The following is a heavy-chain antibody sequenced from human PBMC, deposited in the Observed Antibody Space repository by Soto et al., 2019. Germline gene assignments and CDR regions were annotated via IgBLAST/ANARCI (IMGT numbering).Heavy chain of an antibody. CDR3: AKMSPRGGVIGSKSGYFDY. Sequence: EVQLLESGGGLVQPGGSLRLSCAASGFTFSSYAMSWVRQAPGKGLEWVSAISGSGGSTYYADSVKGRFTISRDNSKNTLYLQMNSLRAEDTDLYYCAKMSPRGGVIGSKSGYFDYWGQGTLVTVSS. J-gene: IGHJ4*02. D-gene: IGHD3-16*02. CDR2: ISGSGGST. CDR1: GFTFSSYA. V-gene: IGHV3-23*01.